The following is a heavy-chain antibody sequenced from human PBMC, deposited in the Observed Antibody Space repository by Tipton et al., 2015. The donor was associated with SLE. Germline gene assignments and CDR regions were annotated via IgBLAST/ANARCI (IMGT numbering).Heavy chain of an antibody. CDR2: VYPSGDT. CDR1: GYSIITGFY. V-gene: IGHV4-38-2*02. Sequence: TLSLTCTVSGYSIITGFYWGWIRQPPGKGLEWIGHVYPSGDTDYNPSLRSRLTISQDTPKNQFSLKLNSVTAADTAVYYCARDYGYCSGGSCLLFDLWGRGTLVTVSS. D-gene: IGHD2-15*01. CDR3: ARDYGYCSGGSCLLFDL. J-gene: IGHJ2*01.